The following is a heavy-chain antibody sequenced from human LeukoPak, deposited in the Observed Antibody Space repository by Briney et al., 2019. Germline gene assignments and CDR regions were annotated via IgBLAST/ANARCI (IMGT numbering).Heavy chain of an antibody. V-gene: IGHV3-30*18. CDR1: GFSFSTFG. CDR3: AKDNPVLEY. CDR2: ISKDESNR. J-gene: IGHJ4*02. Sequence: PGGSLRLSCATSGFSFSTFGMHWVRQTRGKGLEWVSHISKDESNRYYADSVKGRFTISRDTSKNTLFLQMNSLRVEDTAIYYCAKDNPVLEYWGQGTLVTVSS.